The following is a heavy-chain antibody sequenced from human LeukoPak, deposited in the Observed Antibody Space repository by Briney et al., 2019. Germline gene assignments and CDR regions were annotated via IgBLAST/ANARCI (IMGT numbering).Heavy chain of an antibody. J-gene: IGHJ4*02. CDR3: ARDRAVRGVIITSPLDY. Sequence: ASVKVSCKASGYTFTSYGISWVRQAPGQGLEWMGWISAYNGNTNYAQKLQGRVTMTTDTSTSTAYMELRSLGSDDTAVYYCARDRAVRGVIITSPLDYWGQGTLVTVSS. V-gene: IGHV1-18*01. CDR1: GYTFTSYG. D-gene: IGHD3-10*01. CDR2: ISAYNGNT.